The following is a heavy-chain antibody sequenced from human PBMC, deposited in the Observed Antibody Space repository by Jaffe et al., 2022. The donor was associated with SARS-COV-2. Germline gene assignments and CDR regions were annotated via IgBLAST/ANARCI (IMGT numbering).Heavy chain of an antibody. J-gene: IGHJ6*03. CDR1: GGSFSGYY. V-gene: IGHV4-34*01. D-gene: IGHD3-9*01. CDR2: INHSGST. Sequence: QVQLQQWGAGLLKPSETLSLTCAVYGGSFSGYYWSWIRQPPGKGLEWIGEINHSGSTNYNPSLKSRVTISVDTSKNQFSLKLSSVTAADTAVYYCARRSGFLSYYDILSTDMDVWGKGTTVTVSS. CDR3: ARRSGFLSYYDILSTDMDV.